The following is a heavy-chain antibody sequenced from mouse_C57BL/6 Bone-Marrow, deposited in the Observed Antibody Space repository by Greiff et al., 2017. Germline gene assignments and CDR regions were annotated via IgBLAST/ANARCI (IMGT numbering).Heavy chain of an antibody. Sequence: EVQLVESGGDLVKPGGSLKLSCAASGFTFSSYGMSWVRQTPDQRLEWVATISSGGSYTYYPDSVKGRFTISRDNAKNTLYLQMSSLMSEDTAMYYCARHELLRSPFAYWGQGTLVTVSA. CDR3: ARHELLRSPFAY. V-gene: IGHV5-6*01. CDR2: ISSGGSYT. CDR1: GFTFSSYG. J-gene: IGHJ3*01. D-gene: IGHD1-1*01.